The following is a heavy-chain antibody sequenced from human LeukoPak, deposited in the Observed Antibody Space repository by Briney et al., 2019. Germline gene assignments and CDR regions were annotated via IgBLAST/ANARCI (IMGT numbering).Heavy chain of an antibody. CDR3: ARGGRSGLTY. J-gene: IGHJ4*02. CDR2: INHSGST. V-gene: IGHV4-34*01. Sequence: SETLSLTCAVYGGSFSGYYWSWIRQPPGKGLEWIGEINHSGSTNYNPPLKSRVTISVDTSKNQFSLKLSSVTAADTAVYYCARGGRSGLTYWGQGTLVTVSS. D-gene: IGHD6-19*01. CDR1: GGSFSGYY.